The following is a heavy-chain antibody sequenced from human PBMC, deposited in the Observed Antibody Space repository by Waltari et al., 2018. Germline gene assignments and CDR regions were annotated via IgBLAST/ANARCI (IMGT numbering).Heavy chain of an antibody. J-gene: IGHJ2*01. CDR1: GFTFSSYA. V-gene: IGHV3-23*01. D-gene: IGHD4-17*01. CDR3: AKDIVGYGDYDFDL. Sequence: EVQLLESGGGLVQPGGSLRLSCAASGFTFSSYAMSWVRQAPGKGLEWVLAMSGSGGSTYYADSVKGRFIISRDNSKNTLYLQMNSLRAEDTAVYYCAKDIVGYGDYDFDLWGRGTLVTVSS. CDR2: MSGSGGST.